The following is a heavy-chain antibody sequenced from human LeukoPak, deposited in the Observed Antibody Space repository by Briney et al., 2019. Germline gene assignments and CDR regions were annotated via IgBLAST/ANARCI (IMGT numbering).Heavy chain of an antibody. CDR2: INPNSGGT. J-gene: IGHJ3*02. CDR3: ARAGAPDAFDI. V-gene: IGHV1-2*02. D-gene: IGHD3-10*01. CDR1: GYTFTGYY. Sequence: ASVKVSCKASGYTFTGYYMHWVRQAPVQGLEWMGWINPNSGGTNCAQKFQGRVTMTRDTSISTAYMELSRLRSDDTAVYYCARAGAPDAFDIWGQGTMVTVSS.